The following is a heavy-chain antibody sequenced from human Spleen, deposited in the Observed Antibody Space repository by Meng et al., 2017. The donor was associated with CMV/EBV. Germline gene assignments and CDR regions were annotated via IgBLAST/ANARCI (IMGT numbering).Heavy chain of an antibody. Sequence: SCRASGYTFTDWYMHWVQQAPGQGLEWMGWINPNSGGTNFAQKFQGRVTMTRDTSITTVYMELSRLRSDDTAVYYCAREAGDRAFDIWGQGTMVTVSS. J-gene: IGHJ3*02. CDR3: AREAGDRAFDI. CDR1: GYTFTDWY. CDR2: INPNSGGT. V-gene: IGHV1-2*02. D-gene: IGHD7-27*01.